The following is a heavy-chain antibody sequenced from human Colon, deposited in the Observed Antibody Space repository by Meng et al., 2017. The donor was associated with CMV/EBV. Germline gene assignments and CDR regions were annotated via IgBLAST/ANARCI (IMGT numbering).Heavy chain of an antibody. CDR1: ASSLTGYY. V-gene: IGHV1-2*02. CDR3: ASHSSYVWGSHH. Sequence: QGHLVQSGFGVRLPGASVKVSCQASASSLTGYYIHWVRQAPGHGLVWMGWMDPTTGRTDYAQKFQGTVTMTRDTSISTAYLELSRLTSDDTAVYYCASHSSYVWGSHHWGQGTLVTVSS. J-gene: IGHJ1*01. CDR2: MDPTTGRT. D-gene: IGHD3-16*01.